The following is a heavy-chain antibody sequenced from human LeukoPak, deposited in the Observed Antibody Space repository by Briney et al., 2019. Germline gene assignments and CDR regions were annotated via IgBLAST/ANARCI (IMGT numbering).Heavy chain of an antibody. D-gene: IGHD4-4*01. V-gene: IGHV1-2*02. J-gene: IGHJ4*02. Sequence: ASVKVSCKASGYTFTGYYMHWVRQAPGQGLEWMGWINPNSGGTNYAQKFQGRVTMTRDTSISTAYMELSSLRSEDTAVYYCARRSTVTTFWDRVLNYFDYWGQGTLVTVSS. CDR2: INPNSGGT. CDR1: GYTFTGYY. CDR3: ARRSTVTTFWDRVLNYFDY.